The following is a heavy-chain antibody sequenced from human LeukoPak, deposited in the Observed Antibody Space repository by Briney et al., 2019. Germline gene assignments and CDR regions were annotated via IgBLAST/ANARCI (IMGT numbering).Heavy chain of an antibody. CDR2: MNPASEIT. J-gene: IGHJ4*02. CDR3: ERRGSHYSYFDS. CDR1: GYPFTDYE. V-gene: IGHV1-8*01. D-gene: IGHD3-10*01. Sequence: ASVKVSCKASGYPFTDYEIYWVRQAAGQGLEWMGSMNPASEITGYTQKLQGRVTMTRNTAISTAYMEPSRLRSEDKAVYYCERRGSHYSYFDSWGQGTLVTVSS.